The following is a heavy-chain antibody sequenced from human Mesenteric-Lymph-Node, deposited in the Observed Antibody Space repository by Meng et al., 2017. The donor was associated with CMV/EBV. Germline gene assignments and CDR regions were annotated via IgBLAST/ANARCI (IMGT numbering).Heavy chain of an antibody. J-gene: IGHJ6*02. Sequence: ASVKVSCKASGSTFTGYYMHWVRQAPGQGLEWMGWINPNSGGTNYAQKFQGRVTMTRDKSISTAYMDLSRLRSDDAAVYYCARDYPYTDYYYYHMDVWGQGTTVTVSS. V-gene: IGHV1-2*02. CDR3: ARDYPYTDYYYYHMDV. CDR1: GSTFTGYY. D-gene: IGHD4-11*01. CDR2: INPNSGGT.